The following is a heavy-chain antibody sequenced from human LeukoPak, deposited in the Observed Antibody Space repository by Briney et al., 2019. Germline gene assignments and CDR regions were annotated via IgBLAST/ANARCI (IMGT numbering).Heavy chain of an antibody. CDR2: IRYDGSNK. D-gene: IGHD2-2*02. CDR1: GFTFSSYG. J-gene: IGHJ4*02. V-gene: IGHV3-30*02. Sequence: GGSLRLSCAASGFTFSSYGMHWVRQAPGKGLEWVAFIRYDGSNKYYADSVKGRFTISRDNSKNTLYLQMNSLRAEDTAVYYCAKDYCSSTSRYIDYWGQGTLVTVSS. CDR3: AKDYCSSTSRYIDY.